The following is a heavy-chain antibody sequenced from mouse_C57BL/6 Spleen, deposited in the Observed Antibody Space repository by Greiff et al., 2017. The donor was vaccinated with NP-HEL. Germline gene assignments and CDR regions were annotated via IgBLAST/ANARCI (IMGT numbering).Heavy chain of an antibody. J-gene: IGHJ4*01. D-gene: IGHD3-2*02. Sequence: QVQLQQPGTELVKPGASVKLSCKASGYTFTSYWMHWVKQRPGQGLEWIGNINPSNGGTNYNEKFKSKATLTVDKSSSTAYMQLSSLTSEDSAVYYCARTAQATRGYYAMDYWGQGTSVTVSS. V-gene: IGHV1-53*01. CDR3: ARTAQATRGYYAMDY. CDR2: INPSNGGT. CDR1: GYTFTSYW.